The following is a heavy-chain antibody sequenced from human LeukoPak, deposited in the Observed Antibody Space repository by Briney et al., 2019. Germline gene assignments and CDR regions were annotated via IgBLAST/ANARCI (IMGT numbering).Heavy chain of an antibody. CDR2: MNPSSGNT. V-gene: IGHV1-8*01. Sequence: ASVKVSCKASGYTFTNYDINWVRRATGQGLEWMGLMNPSSGNTGYAQKFQGRVTMTLSTSISTAYMELSSLRSEDTAMYYCTRAWSGGSDAFDIWGQGKRATVSS. D-gene: IGHD3-3*01. CDR3: TRAWSGGSDAFDI. CDR1: GYTFTNYD. J-gene: IGHJ3*02.